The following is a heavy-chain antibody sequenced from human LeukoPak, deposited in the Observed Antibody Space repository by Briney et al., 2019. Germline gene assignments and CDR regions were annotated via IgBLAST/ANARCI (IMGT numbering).Heavy chain of an antibody. Sequence: ASVNVSCKASGYTFTSYYMHWVRQAPGQGLEWMGIINPSGDSTSYAQKFQGRVTMTRDTSTSTVYMELSSLKSEDTAVYYCAFNSRGSPDYWGQGTLVTVSS. V-gene: IGHV1-46*01. D-gene: IGHD1-26*01. CDR1: GYTFTSYY. CDR2: INPSGDST. CDR3: AFNSRGSPDY. J-gene: IGHJ4*02.